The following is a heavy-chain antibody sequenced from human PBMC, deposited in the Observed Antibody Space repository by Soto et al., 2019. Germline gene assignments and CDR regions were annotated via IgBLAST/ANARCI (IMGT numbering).Heavy chain of an antibody. V-gene: IGHV3-30-3*01. CDR3: ARGASGELSYYFDY. Sequence: QVPLVESGGGVVQPGRSLRLSCAASGFTFSSYAMHWVRQAPGKGLEWVAVISYDGSNKYYADSVKGRFTISRDNSRNTLYLQMNSLRAEDTAVYYCARGASGELSYYFDYWGQGTLVTVSS. D-gene: IGHD3-10*01. CDR2: ISYDGSNK. CDR1: GFTFSSYA. J-gene: IGHJ4*02.